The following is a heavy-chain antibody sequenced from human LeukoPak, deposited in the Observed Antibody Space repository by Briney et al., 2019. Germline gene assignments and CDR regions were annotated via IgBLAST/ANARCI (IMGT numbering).Heavy chain of an antibody. CDR3: ARLDRPGGRTGDVFDI. J-gene: IGHJ3*02. V-gene: IGHV4-59*08. Sequence: PSETLSLTCTVSGCCISGYHWRWLRQPPGKGLEGIGYIDFTWNTNSRPSLNSRVTMSLDLSKNQFSLEMNSVTAAGTAMFYCARLDRPGGRTGDVFDIWGQGTMVTVSS. D-gene: IGHD3-22*01. CDR2: IDFTWNT. CDR1: GCCISGYH.